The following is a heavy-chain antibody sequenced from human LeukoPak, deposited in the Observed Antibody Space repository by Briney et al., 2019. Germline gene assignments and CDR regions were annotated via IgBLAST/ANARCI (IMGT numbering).Heavy chain of an antibody. Sequence: PGGSLRLSCAASGFTFSRYNMNWVRQAPGKGLEWVSYISSRSRIIYNAGSVKGRFTISRDNTKNSLNLQMNSLRAEDTAVYYCARDLTIAAAGTDFWGQGTLVTVSS. J-gene: IGHJ4*02. CDR3: ARDLTIAAAGTDF. CDR2: ISSRSRII. V-gene: IGHV3-48*04. CDR1: GFTFSRYN. D-gene: IGHD6-13*01.